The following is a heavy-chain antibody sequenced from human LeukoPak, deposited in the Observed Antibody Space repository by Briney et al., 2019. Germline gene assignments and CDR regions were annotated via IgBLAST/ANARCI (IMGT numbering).Heavy chain of an antibody. CDR1: GYTFTGYY. Sequence: GASVKVSCKASGYTFTGYYMHWVRQAPGQGLEWMGWINPNSGGTNYAQKFQGRVTMTRDTSISTAYMELSRLRSDDTAVYYCARVYCSSSSCYRDYYYGMDVWGQGTTVTVSS. D-gene: IGHD2-2*01. V-gene: IGHV1-2*02. J-gene: IGHJ6*02. CDR3: ARVYCSSSSCYRDYYYGMDV. CDR2: INPNSGGT.